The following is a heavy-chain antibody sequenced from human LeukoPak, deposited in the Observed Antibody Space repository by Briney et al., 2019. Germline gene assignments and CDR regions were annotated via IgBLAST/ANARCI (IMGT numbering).Heavy chain of an antibody. J-gene: IGHJ4*02. Sequence: ASVKVSCKASGYTFTGYYMHWVRQAPGQGLEGMGWINPNSGGTNYAQKFQGRVTMTRDTSISTAYMELSRLRSDDTAVYYCAREGNVVTDGFDYWGQGTLVTVSS. CDR3: AREGNVVTDGFDY. V-gene: IGHV1-2*02. D-gene: IGHD1-1*01. CDR1: GYTFTGYY. CDR2: INPNSGGT.